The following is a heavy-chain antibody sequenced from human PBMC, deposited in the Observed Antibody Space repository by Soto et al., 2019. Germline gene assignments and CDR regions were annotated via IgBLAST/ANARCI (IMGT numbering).Heavy chain of an antibody. CDR1: GYRFSSYW. Sequence: EVQLVQSGAEVKKPGESLKISCKGSGYRFSSYWIAWVRQMPGKGLEWMGIIYPGDSETRYSPSFEGQVTFSVDKSSSTAYLQWSSLKASDTAMYYCARQGSNGAYYYYGMDVWGQGTTVAVSS. D-gene: IGHD2-8*01. V-gene: IGHV5-51*01. CDR2: IYPGDSET. CDR3: ARQGSNGAYYYYGMDV. J-gene: IGHJ6*02.